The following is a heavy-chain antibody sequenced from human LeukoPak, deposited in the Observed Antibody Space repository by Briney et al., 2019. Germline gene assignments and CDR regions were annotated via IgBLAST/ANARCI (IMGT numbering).Heavy chain of an antibody. Sequence: GGSLRLSCAASRFTFSDYYMVWIRQAPGKGLEWVSYISNSGSSTKYADSVKGRFTISGDNAKNSLSLQMNSVRPEDTAVYYCARADRTSWFDYWGQGTLVTVSS. CDR3: ARADRTSWFDY. CDR1: RFTFSDYY. CDR2: ISNSGSST. V-gene: IGHV3-11*05. D-gene: IGHD2-2*01. J-gene: IGHJ4*02.